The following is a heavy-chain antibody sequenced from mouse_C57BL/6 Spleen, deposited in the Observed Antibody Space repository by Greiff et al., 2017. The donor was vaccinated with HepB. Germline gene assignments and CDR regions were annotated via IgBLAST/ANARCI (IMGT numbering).Heavy chain of an antibody. J-gene: IGHJ4*01. CDR1: GFNIKNTY. CDR2: IDPANGNT. V-gene: IGHV14-3*01. CDR3: SRKDDGVPHYYAMDY. Sequence: VQLQQSVAELVRPGASVKLSCTASGFNIKNTYMHWVKQRPEQGLEWIGRIDPANGNTKYAPKFQGKATITADTSSNTAYLQLSSLTSEDTAIYYWSRKDDGVPHYYAMDYWGQGTSVTVSS. D-gene: IGHD2-12*01.